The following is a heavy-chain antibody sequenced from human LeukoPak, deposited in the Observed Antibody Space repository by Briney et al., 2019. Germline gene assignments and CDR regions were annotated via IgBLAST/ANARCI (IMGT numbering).Heavy chain of an antibody. CDR3: ATDCSGNRCYSL. CDR1: GFTFSSYS. J-gene: IGHJ4*02. D-gene: IGHD2-15*01. CDR2: IGSSSTTI. V-gene: IGHV3-48*04. Sequence: QSGGSLRLSCAASGFTFSSYSMNWVRQAPGQGLEWVSYIGSSSTTIYYADYVKGRFTISRDNGKNSLYLQMNSLRLGDTALYYCATDCSGNRCYSLWGQGTLVTVSS.